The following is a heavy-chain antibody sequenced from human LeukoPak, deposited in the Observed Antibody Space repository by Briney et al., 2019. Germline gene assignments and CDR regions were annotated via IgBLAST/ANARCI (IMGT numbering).Heavy chain of an antibody. D-gene: IGHD2-15*01. V-gene: IGHV3-48*02. CDR2: ISSSSSSI. CDR3: AIHLVVAGTEDLVY. J-gene: IGHJ4*02. CDR1: GFTFCSYS. Sequence: GGALRLFCAASGFTFCSYSMNWVRQAAREGLEWVAYISSSSSSIYYADYVKGRFTISRDNAKHSLYLQMNSLRHEDRAGYCFAIHLVVAGTEDLVYWGQRTLVSVS.